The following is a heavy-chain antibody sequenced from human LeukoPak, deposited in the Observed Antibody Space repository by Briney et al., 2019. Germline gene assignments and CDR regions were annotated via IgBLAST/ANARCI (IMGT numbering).Heavy chain of an antibody. J-gene: IGHJ4*02. CDR2: IYYSGST. V-gene: IGHV4-31*03. CDR1: GGSISSGGYY. CDR3: AREGGKDFDY. Sequence: PSQTLSLTCTVSGGSISSGGYYCSWIRQHPGTGLEWIGYIYYSGSTYYNPSLKSRVTISVDTSKNQFSLKLSSVTAADTAVYYCAREGGKDFDYWGQGTLVTVSS. D-gene: IGHD3-16*01.